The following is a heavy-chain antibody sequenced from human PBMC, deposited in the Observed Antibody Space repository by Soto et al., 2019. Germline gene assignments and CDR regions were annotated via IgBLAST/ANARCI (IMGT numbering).Heavy chain of an antibody. V-gene: IGHV3-33*01. CDR1: GFTFSSYV. CDR2: IWYDGTNK. J-gene: IGHJ3*02. CDR3: ARGRDAFDI. Sequence: QVQLVESVGGVVQPGKSLRLSCASSGFTFSSYVMHWVRQAPGRGLEWVAVIWYDGTNKYYADSVKGRFTISRDNSKNTLYLQMNSLRAEDTAVYYCARGRDAFDIWGQGTMVTVSS.